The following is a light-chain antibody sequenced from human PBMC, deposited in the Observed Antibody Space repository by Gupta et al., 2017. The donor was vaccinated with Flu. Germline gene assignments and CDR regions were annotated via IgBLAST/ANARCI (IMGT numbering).Light chain of an antibody. CDR1: SSNIGSNP. Sequence: QSVLTQPPSASGTPGQRVTISCSGSSSNIGSNPVNWYQHLPGTAPKPLIYTNNRRPSGVPDRFSGSKSGTSASLAISGLHSEDETDYYCAAWDDSLSALVFGTGTKVTVL. CDR3: AAWDDSLSALV. V-gene: IGLV1-44*01. CDR2: TNN. J-gene: IGLJ1*01.